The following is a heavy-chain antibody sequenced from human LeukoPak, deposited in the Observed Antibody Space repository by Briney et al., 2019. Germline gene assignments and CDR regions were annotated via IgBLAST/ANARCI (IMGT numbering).Heavy chain of an antibody. D-gene: IGHD3-10*01. CDR1: EFTFITYW. CDR3: ARLSEMLRGPEAIYYFEH. CDR2: IKQDGSEK. Sequence: GGSLRLSCAASEFTFITYWMSWVRQAPGKGLEWVANIKQDGSEKYYVDSVKGRFTISRDNAKNSVYLQMNSLRAEDTAVYYCARLSEMLRGPEAIYYFEHWGQGTLVTVSS. V-gene: IGHV3-7*01. J-gene: IGHJ4*02.